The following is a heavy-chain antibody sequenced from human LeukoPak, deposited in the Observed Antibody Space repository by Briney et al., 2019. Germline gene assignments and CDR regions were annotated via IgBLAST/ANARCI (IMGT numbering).Heavy chain of an antibody. CDR3: ARDRRSGLGHAFDI. Sequence: GGSLRLSCAASGFSFSSFPMNWVRQAPGKGLEWVSVIYPGGSALYADSVQGRFTISRDISQNIVYLQINNLRAEDTAVYYCARDRRSGLGHAFDIWGQGTMVTVSS. D-gene: IGHD3-3*01. CDR2: IYPGGSA. J-gene: IGHJ3*02. V-gene: IGHV3-53*01. CDR1: GFSFSSFP.